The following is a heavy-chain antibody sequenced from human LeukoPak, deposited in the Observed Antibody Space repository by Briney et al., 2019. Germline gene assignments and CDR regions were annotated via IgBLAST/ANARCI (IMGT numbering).Heavy chain of an antibody. CDR3: ARQGLLWFGELSSRDY. V-gene: IGHV4-39*01. D-gene: IGHD3-10*01. J-gene: IGHJ4*02. CDR1: GGSISSSSYY. Sequence: SETLSLTCTVSGGSISSSSYYWGWIRQPPGKGLEWIGSIYYSGSTYYNPSLKSRVTISVDTSKNQFSLKLGSVTAADTAVYYCARQGLLWFGELSSRDYWGQGTLVTVSS. CDR2: IYYSGST.